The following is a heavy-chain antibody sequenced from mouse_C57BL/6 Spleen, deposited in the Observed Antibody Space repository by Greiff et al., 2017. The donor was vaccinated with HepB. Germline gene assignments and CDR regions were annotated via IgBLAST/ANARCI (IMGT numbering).Heavy chain of an antibody. CDR3: ARKDYDYDGAGFAY. J-gene: IGHJ3*01. CDR2: ISYDGSN. D-gene: IGHD2-4*01. Sequence: EVKLQESGPGLVKPSQSLSLTCSVTGYSITSGYYWNWIRQFPGNKLEWMGYISYDGSNNYNPSLKNRISITRDTSKNQFFLKLNSVTTEDTATYYCARKDYDYDGAGFAYWGQGTLVTVSA. V-gene: IGHV3-6*01. CDR1: GYSITSGYY.